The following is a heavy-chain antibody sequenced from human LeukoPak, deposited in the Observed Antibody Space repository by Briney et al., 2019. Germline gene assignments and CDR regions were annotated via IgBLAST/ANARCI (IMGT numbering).Heavy chain of an antibody. Sequence: SETLSLTCTVSGGSISGSSYYWGWIRQPPGKGLECIGSIYYSGSTYYNPSLKSRVTISVDTSKNQFSLKLSSVTAADTAVYCCARHGIWLTGPYDYWGQGTLVTVSS. V-gene: IGHV4-39*01. J-gene: IGHJ4*02. CDR1: GGSISGSSYY. CDR3: ARHGIWLTGPYDY. CDR2: IYYSGST. D-gene: IGHD3-22*01.